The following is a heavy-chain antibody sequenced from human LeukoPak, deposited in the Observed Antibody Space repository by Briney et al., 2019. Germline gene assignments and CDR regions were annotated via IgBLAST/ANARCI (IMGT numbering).Heavy chain of an antibody. CDR1: GYTFTSYG. CDR3: ARAVIRRKGYYYYMDV. CDR2: ISAYNGNT. V-gene: IGHV1-18*01. J-gene: IGHJ6*03. Sequence: ASVKVSCKASGYTFTSYGISWVRQAPGQGLEWMGWISAYNGNTNYAQKLQGRVTMTTDTSTSTAYMELSSLRSEDTAVYYCARAVIRRKGYYYYMDVWGKGTTVTVSS. D-gene: IGHD3-16*02.